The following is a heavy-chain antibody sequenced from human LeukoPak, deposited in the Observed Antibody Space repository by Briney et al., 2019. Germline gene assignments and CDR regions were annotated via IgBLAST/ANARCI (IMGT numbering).Heavy chain of an antibody. D-gene: IGHD1-26*01. CDR1: GDSISSGDYY. J-gene: IGHJ4*02. Sequence: SETLSLTCTVSGDSISSGDYYWSWIRQPPGKGLEWIGEINHSGSTNYNPSLKSRVTISVDTSKNQFSLKLSSVTAADTAVYYCARGVRMNTGLVGATSFDYWGQGTLVTVSS. CDR2: INHSGST. CDR3: ARGVRMNTGLVGATSFDY. V-gene: IGHV4-39*07.